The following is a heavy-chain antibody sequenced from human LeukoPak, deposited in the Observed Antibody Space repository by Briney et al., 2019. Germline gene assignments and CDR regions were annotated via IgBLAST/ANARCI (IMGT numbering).Heavy chain of an antibody. CDR3: ARDFTTTADAFDI. V-gene: IGHV4-61*08. D-gene: IGHD4-17*01. CDR2: IYYSGST. J-gene: IGHJ3*02. CDR1: GGSISSGDYY. Sequence: PSETLSLTCSVSGGSISSGDYYWSWIRQPPGKGLEWIGYIYYSGSTNYNPSLKSRVTISVDTSKNQFSLKLSSVTAADTAVYYCARDFTTTADAFDIWGQGTMVTVST.